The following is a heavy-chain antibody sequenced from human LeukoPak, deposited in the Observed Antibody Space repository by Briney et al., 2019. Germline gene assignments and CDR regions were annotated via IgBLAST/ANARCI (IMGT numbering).Heavy chain of an antibody. CDR3: ARGVLRYFDWSPSDDAFDI. V-gene: IGHV3-33*01. Sequence: GGSLRLSCAASGFTFSSYGMHWVRQAPGKGLEWVAVIWYDGSNKYYADSVKGRFTISRDNSKNTLYLQMNSLRAEDTAVYYCARGVLRYFDWSPSDDAFDIWGRGTMVTVSS. CDR1: GFTFSSYG. CDR2: IWYDGSNK. J-gene: IGHJ3*02. D-gene: IGHD3-9*01.